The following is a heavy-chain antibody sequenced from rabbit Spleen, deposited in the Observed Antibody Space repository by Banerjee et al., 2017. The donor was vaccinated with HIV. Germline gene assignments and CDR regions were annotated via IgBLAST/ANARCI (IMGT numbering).Heavy chain of an antibody. CDR2: IDPVFGST. V-gene: IGHV1S45*01. D-gene: IGHD1-1*01. J-gene: IGHJ4*01. CDR3: ARDLTSVIGWNFNL. Sequence: QQQLEESGGGLVKPGGSLKLSCKASGFDFSSYGMSCVRQAPGKGLEWIGYIDPVFGSTYYASWAKGRFTISKTSSTTVTLQMTSLTAADTATYFCARDLTSVIGWNFNLWGQGTLVTVS. CDR1: GFDFSSYG.